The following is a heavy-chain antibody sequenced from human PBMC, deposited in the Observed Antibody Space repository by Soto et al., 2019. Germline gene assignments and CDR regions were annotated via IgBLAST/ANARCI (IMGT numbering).Heavy chain of an antibody. D-gene: IGHD4-17*01. V-gene: IGHV3-33*01. CDR1: GFTFSSYG. J-gene: IGHJ6*03. Sequence: GGSLRLSCAASGFTFSSYGMHCVRQAPGKGLEWVAVIWYDGSNKYYADSVKGRFTISRDNSKNTLYLQMNSLRAEDTAVYYYARTTVTTPYYYYYMDVWGKGTTVTVS. CDR3: ARTTVTTPYYYYYMDV. CDR2: IWYDGSNK.